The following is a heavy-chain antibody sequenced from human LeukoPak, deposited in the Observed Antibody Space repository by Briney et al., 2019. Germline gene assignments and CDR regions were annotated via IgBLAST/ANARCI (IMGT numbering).Heavy chain of an antibody. CDR1: GYTFTVYY. CDR2: INPNSGGT. CDR3: ARVANGDYAVYCFDY. V-gene: IGHV1-2*02. Sequence: ASVTVSFKASGYTFTVYYMHWVRQAPGQGLEGMGWINPNSGGTNYAQKFQGRVTMTRDTSISTAYMELSRLRSDDTAVYYCARVANGDYAVYCFDYWGQGTLVTVSS. D-gene: IGHD4-17*01. J-gene: IGHJ4*02.